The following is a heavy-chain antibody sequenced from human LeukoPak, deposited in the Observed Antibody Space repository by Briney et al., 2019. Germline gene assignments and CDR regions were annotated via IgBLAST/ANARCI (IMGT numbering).Heavy chain of an antibody. V-gene: IGHV3-53*04. J-gene: IGHJ3*02. D-gene: IGHD5-24*01. CDR3: ARGRDGYNSGAVDI. CDR1: GFTFSISV. CDR2: ISSGGGT. Sequence: PGGSLRLSCVPSGFTFSISVMSWVREAPGKGLEWVSVISSGGGTYYADSVKGRFTISRHNSKNTLYLQMNSLRAEDTAVYYCARGRDGYNSGAVDIWGQGTMVTVSS.